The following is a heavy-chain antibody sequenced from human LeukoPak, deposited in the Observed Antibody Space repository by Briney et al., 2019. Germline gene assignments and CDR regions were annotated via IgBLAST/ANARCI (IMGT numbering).Heavy chain of an antibody. CDR3: ASEPTVAKIGDY. CDR1: GFTFSSYG. V-gene: IGHV3-33*01. Sequence: PGRSLRLSCAASGFTFSSYGMHWVRQAPGKGLEWVAVIWYDGSNKYYADSVKGRFTISRDNSKNTLYLQMNSLRAEDTAVYYCASEPTVAKIGDYWGQGTLVTVSS. D-gene: IGHD4-23*01. CDR2: IWYDGSNK. J-gene: IGHJ4*02.